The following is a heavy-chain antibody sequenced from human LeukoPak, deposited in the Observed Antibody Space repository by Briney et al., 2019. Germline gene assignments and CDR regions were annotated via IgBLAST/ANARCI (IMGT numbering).Heavy chain of an antibody. V-gene: IGHV3-7*01. D-gene: IGHD2-2*01. CDR1: GFTFRSCW. CDR3: TLYLLSPAVDH. CDR2: LKPDGSVG. J-gene: IGHJ4*02. Sequence: SGGSLRLSCAASGFTFRSCWMTWVRQAPGKGREWVDNLKPDGSVGYSVDSERGRFIISRDNGGNSLYLQINSLRVEDTAVYSCTLYLLSPAVDHWGQGTLVIVSS.